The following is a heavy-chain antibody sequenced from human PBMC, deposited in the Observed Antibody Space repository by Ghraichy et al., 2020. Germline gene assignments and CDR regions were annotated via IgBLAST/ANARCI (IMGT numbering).Heavy chain of an antibody. D-gene: IGHD6-19*01. Sequence: SETLSLTCTVSGGSISSSSYYWGWIRQPPGKGLEWIGSIYYSGSTYYIPSLKSRVTISVDTSKNQFSLKLSSVTAADTAVYYCARLIAVAGKAHFDYWGQGTLVTVSS. J-gene: IGHJ4*02. CDR1: GGSISSSSYY. CDR3: ARLIAVAGKAHFDY. CDR2: IYYSGST. V-gene: IGHV4-39*01.